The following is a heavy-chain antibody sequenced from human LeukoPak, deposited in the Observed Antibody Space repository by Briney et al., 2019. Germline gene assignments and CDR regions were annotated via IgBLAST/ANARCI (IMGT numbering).Heavy chain of an antibody. CDR2: ISDNGGVT. V-gene: IGHV3-23*01. Sequence: GGSLRLSCAASGFTFSSYAMSWVRQAPGKGLEWVSGISDNGGVTNYADSVKGRFTISRDTSKNTLYLQMNSLRAEDTAVYYCAKAWGILDPFDYWGQGTLVTVSS. J-gene: IGHJ4*02. CDR1: GFTFSSYA. CDR3: AKAWGILDPFDY. D-gene: IGHD6-13*01.